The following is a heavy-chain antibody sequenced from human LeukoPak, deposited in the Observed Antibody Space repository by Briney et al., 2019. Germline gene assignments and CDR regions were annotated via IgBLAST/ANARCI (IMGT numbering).Heavy chain of an antibody. V-gene: IGHV4-28*01. CDR3: ASRMYGSSGRYFHH. D-gene: IGHD6-13*01. CDR2: IHSSGRA. Sequence: SETLSLTCGVSGYSISSSNWWGWIRQPPGKGLEWIGYIHSSGRAYYNPSLKSRVTMSVDTSKNQFSLKLNSVTAVDTAVYYCASRMYGSSGRYFHHWGQGTLVTVSS. CDR1: GYSISSSNW. J-gene: IGHJ1*01.